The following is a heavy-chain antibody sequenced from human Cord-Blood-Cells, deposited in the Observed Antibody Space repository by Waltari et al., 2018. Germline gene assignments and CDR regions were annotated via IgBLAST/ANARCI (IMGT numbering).Heavy chain of an antibody. J-gene: IGHJ4*02. CDR3: ARGTIAAAGNFDY. CDR1: GYTFTGYY. D-gene: IGHD6-13*01. V-gene: IGHV1-2*06. Sequence: QVQLVQSGAEVKKPGASVKVSCKASGYTFTGYYMHWVRQAPGQGLEWMGRIKPNSGGTNYAKKFQGRVTMTRDTSISTAYMELSRLRSDDTAVYYCARGTIAAAGNFDYWGQGTLVTVSS. CDR2: IKPNSGGT.